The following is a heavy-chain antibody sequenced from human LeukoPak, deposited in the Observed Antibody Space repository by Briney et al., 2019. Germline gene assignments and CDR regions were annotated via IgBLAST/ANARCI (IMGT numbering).Heavy chain of an antibody. CDR3: ANSWGDYVWGSYRYPSFDY. V-gene: IGHV3-23*01. CDR2: ISGSGGST. CDR1: GFTFSSYA. Sequence: GGSLRLSCAASGFTFSSYAMSWVRPAPGKGLEWVSAISGSGGSTYYADSVNGRFTISRDNSKNPLYLQMNSLRAEDTAVYYCANSWGDYVWGSYRYPSFDYWGQGTLVTVSS. D-gene: IGHD3-16*02. J-gene: IGHJ4*02.